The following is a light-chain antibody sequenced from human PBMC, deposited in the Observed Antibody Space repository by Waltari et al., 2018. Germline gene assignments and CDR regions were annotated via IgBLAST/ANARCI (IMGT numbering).Light chain of an antibody. V-gene: IGLV1-44*01. CDR3: ATWDDSLNGPL. J-gene: IGLJ2*01. CDR1: SPNIGSNT. CDR2: RDN. Sequence: QSVLTQPPSASGTPGQRVTISCSGSSPNIGSNTVNWYQHPPGTAPKLLIYRDNQRPSGVPDRFSGSKSGTSASLAISGLQSEHEATYYCATWDDSLNGPLFGGGTMLTVL.